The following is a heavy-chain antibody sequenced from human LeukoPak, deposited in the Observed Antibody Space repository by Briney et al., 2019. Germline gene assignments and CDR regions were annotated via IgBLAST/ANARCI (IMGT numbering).Heavy chain of an antibody. J-gene: IGHJ4*02. D-gene: IGHD6-13*01. CDR3: AKTRDASWYGMYDV. Sequence: PGGSLRLSCAGSGFTFRSYAMSWVRQAPGKGLEWVSGIRSSGGDNFITYYADSVQGRFTISRDNSKNTLYLQMNSLRVEDTAIYYCAKTRDASWYGMYDVWGQGTLVTVSS. CDR1: GFTFRSYA. V-gene: IGHV3-23*01. CDR2: IRSSGGDNFIT.